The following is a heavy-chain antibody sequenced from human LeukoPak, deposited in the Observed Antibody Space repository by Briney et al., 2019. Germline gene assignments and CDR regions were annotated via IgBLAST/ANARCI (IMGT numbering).Heavy chain of an antibody. CDR3: ARGARSTLLRFLEWLVYFDY. CDR1: GYTFTSYG. V-gene: IGHV1-18*01. D-gene: IGHD3-3*01. CDR2: ISAYNGNT. Sequence: ASVKVSCKASGYTFTSYGISWVRQAPGQGLEWMGWISAYNGNTNYAQKLQGRVTMTTDTSTSTAYMELRSLRSDDTAVYYCARGARSTLLRFLEWLVYFDYWGQGTLVTVSS. J-gene: IGHJ4*02.